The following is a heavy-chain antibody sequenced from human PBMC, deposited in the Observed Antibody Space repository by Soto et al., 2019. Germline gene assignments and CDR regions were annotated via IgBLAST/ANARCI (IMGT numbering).Heavy chain of an antibody. D-gene: IGHD4-17*01. CDR1: GDSISNSRFY. V-gene: IGHV4-39*01. Sequence: SETLSLTCSVSGDSISNSRFYWAWIRQPPGEGLEWIGSIYHTGNAYYNPSLKSRVTISVDTSKNQFSLKLTSVTAADAALYYCARDFFEGSDYNTNWFDPWGQGTLVTVSS. J-gene: IGHJ5*02. CDR3: ARDFFEGSDYNTNWFDP. CDR2: IYHTGNA.